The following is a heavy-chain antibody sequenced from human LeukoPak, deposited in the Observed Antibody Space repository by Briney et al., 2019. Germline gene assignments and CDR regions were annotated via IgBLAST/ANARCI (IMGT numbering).Heavy chain of an antibody. CDR1: GGSISSYY. V-gene: IGHV4-34*01. J-gene: IGHJ3*02. CDR2: TNHSGST. CDR3: ARNQRRRGRVMANDAFDI. Sequence: SSETLSLTCTVSGGSISSYYWSWIRQPPGKGLEWIGETNHSGSTNYNPSLKSRVTMSVEASKNQLSLKLSSVTAADTAVYYCARNQRRRGRVMANDAFDIWGQGTMVTVSS. D-gene: IGHD6-19*01.